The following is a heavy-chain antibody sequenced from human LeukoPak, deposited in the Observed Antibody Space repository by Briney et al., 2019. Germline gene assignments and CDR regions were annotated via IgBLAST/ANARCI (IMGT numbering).Heavy chain of an antibody. CDR2: IYPRDSGT. V-gene: IGHV5-51*01. J-gene: IGHJ4*02. Sequence: IYPRDSGTRYSPSFQAQVTISADKSISTAYLQWSSLKASDTAMYYCARSGREWELVACYWGQGTLVTVSS. D-gene: IGHD1-26*01. CDR3: ARSGREWELVACY.